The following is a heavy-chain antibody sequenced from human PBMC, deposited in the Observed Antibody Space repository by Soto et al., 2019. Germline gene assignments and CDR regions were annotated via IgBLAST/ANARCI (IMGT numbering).Heavy chain of an antibody. CDR2: ISKDDVPA. V-gene: IGHV3-64*01. J-gene: IGHJ4*02. CDR3: ARTIAVAAPSDY. Sequence: GGSLRLSCVASGFTFSSYSRNWVRQAPGKGPEWLGYISKDDVPAYYANPVKGRFTISRDNSRNTLYLQMGSLRAEDMAVYYCARTIAVAAPSDYWAQGTLVTVSS. CDR1: GFTFSSYS. D-gene: IGHD6-19*01.